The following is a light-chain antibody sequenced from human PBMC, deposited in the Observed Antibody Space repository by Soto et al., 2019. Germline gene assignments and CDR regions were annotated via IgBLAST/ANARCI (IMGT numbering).Light chain of an antibody. CDR2: DAS. CDR3: QQYDNLPLT. Sequence: DIQMTQSPSSLSASVGDRVTITCQASQDISNYVNWYQQKPGKAPKLLIYDASNLEAVVPSRFSGSGSGTDFTSTISTLQPEDMATYYCQQYDNLPLTFGGGTKVEIK. V-gene: IGKV1-33*01. CDR1: QDISNY. J-gene: IGKJ4*01.